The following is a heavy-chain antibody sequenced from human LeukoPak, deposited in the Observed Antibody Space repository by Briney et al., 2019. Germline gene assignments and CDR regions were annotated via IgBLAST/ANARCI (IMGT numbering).Heavy chain of an antibody. V-gene: IGHV3-7*01. D-gene: IGHD2-8*01. CDR3: ARDSNDIYYVY. CDR1: GFTFSHYW. Sequence: PGGSLRLSCAASGFTFSHYWMTWVRQVPGKGLEWVANIKRDGSETYYVDSVKGRFTISRDNAKNSLYLQMNSLRAEDTAVYYCARDSNDIYYVYWGQGTLVTVSS. CDR2: IKRDGSET. J-gene: IGHJ4*02.